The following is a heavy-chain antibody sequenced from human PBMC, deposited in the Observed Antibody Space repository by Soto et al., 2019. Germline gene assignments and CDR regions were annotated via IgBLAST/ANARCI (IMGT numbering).Heavy chain of an antibody. J-gene: IGHJ4*02. CDR2: INPASGDT. CDR3: ARVPGEDEFDY. Sequence: QVQLVQSGDEVKKPGASVKVSCKTSGYIFTGHYMYWVRQAPGQGLEWMGWINPASGDTNYVQKFQGRVSMTRDTSINTAYMDLRRLRSDDTAVYYCARVPGEDEFDYWGQGTLVTVSS. CDR1: GYIFTGHY. D-gene: IGHD7-27*01. V-gene: IGHV1-2*02.